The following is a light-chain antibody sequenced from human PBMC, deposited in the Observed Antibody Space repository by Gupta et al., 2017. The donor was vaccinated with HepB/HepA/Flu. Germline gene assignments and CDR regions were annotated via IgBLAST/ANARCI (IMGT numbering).Light chain of an antibody. CDR1: QGISSY. Sequence: AIRMTQSPSSFSVPTGDRVTITCRASQGISSYLAWYQQKPGKAPKLLIYAASTLQSGVPSRFSGSGSGTDFTLTISCLQSEDFATYYCQQYYSYPCSFGQGTKLEIK. CDR2: AAS. CDR3: QQYYSYPCS. J-gene: IGKJ2*04. V-gene: IGKV1-8*01.